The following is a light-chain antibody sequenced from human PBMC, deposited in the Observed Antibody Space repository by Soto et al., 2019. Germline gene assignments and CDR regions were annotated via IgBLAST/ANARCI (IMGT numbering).Light chain of an antibody. CDR3: ALYLGGGITV. CDR1: SGSVSITSY. J-gene: IGLJ3*02. V-gene: IGLV8-61*01. CDR2: STN. Sequence: QAVVTQEPSISVSPGGTVTLTCGLTSGSVSITSYLSWFQQTPGQAPRTLIYSTNTRSSGVSDRFSGSILGSKAALTITGAQAADESHYYCALYLGGGITVFGGGTQLTVL.